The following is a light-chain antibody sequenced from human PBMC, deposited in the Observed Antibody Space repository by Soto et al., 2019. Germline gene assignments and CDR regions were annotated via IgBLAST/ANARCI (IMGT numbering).Light chain of an antibody. V-gene: IGKV1-5*03. CDR2: MAS. J-gene: IGKJ1*01. Sequence: DIQMTQSPSTLSASVGDRVTITCRASQSISSWLAWYQQKPGKAPKLLIYMASSLEGGVPSRFSGSGSGTEFTLTISSLQPDDFATYYCQQYNSYSWTFSQGTKVEIK. CDR1: QSISSW. CDR3: QQYNSYSWT.